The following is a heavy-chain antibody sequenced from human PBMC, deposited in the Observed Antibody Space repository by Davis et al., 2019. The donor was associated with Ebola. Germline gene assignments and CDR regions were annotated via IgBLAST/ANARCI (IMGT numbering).Heavy chain of an antibody. CDR1: GFTLSSYS. D-gene: IGHD2/OR15-2a*01. CDR2: IYTTNTI. CDR3: ARGRAGHFFDY. J-gene: IGHJ4*02. Sequence: GESLKISCAASGFTLSSYSMNWVRQAPGKGLEWVSYIYTTNTIWYADSVKGRFTISRDNAKNSLYLQINSLRDEDTAVYYCARGRAGHFFDYWGQGTLVTVSS. V-gene: IGHV3-48*02.